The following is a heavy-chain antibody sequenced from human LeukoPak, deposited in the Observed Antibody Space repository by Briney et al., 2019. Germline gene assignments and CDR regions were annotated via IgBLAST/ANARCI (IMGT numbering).Heavy chain of an antibody. J-gene: IGHJ6*02. CDR3: ARDLTRDGHNQDIRYGMDV. CDR1: GGTFSSYA. V-gene: IGHV1-69*04. Sequence: ASVKVSCKASGGTFSSYAISWVRQAPGQGLEWMGRIIPIFRIANYAQKFQGRVTITADKSTSTAYMELSSLRSEDTAVYYCARDLTRDGHNQDIRYGMDVWGQGTTVTVSS. CDR2: IIPIFRIA. D-gene: IGHD5-24*01.